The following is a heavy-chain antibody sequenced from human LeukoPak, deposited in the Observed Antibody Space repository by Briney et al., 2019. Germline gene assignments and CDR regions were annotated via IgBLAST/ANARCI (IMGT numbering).Heavy chain of an antibody. CDR1: GGTFSSYA. D-gene: IGHD5-12*01. V-gene: IGHV1-69*06. CDR2: IIPIFGTA. Sequence: GSSVKVSCKASGGTFSSYAISWVRQAPGQGLEWMGGIIPIFGTANYAQKFQGRVTITADKSTSTAYMELSSLRSDDTAVYYCARPQVGQGGSGYLYYYYYMDVWGKGTTVTVSS. CDR3: ARPQVGQGGSGYLYYYYYMDV. J-gene: IGHJ6*03.